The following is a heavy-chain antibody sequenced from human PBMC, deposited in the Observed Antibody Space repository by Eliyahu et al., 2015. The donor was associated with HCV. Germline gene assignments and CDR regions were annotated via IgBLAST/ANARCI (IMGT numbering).Heavy chain of an antibody. D-gene: IGHD6-19*01. CDR3: ARDPNKQWLGVDY. Sequence: QVQLVESGGGVVQPGRSLRXSCXAXGFTFSSYGMHWVRQAPGKGLEWVAVIWYDGSNKYYADSVKGRFTISRDNSKNTLYLQMNSLRAEDTAVYYCARDPNKQWLGVDYWGQGTLVTVSS. CDR2: IWYDGSNK. V-gene: IGHV3-33*08. J-gene: IGHJ4*02. CDR1: GFTFSSYG.